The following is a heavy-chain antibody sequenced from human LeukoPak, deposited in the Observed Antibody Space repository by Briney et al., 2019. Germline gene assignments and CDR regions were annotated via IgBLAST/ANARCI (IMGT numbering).Heavy chain of an antibody. CDR1: GGTFSSYA. CDR3: ARAFSIRLPGGQPFDY. V-gene: IGHV1-69*05. J-gene: IGHJ4*02. D-gene: IGHD1-14*01. CDR2: IIPIFGTA. Sequence: VASVKVSCKASGGTFSSYAISWVRQAPGQGLEWMGGIIPIFGTANYAQKFQGRVTITTDESTSTAYMELSSLRSEDTAVYYCARAFSIRLPGGQPFDYWGQGTLVTVSS.